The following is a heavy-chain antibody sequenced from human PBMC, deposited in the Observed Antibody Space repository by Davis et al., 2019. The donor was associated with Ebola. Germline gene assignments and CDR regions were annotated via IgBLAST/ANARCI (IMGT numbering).Heavy chain of an antibody. V-gene: IGHV1-2*06. D-gene: IGHD4-23*01. CDR2: VILKSGAT. CDR3: ARGHNSAHEY. J-gene: IGHJ4*02. CDR1: GYTFTDYK. Sequence: ASVKVSCKASGYTFTDYKIHWMRQAPGQGLEWLGRVILKSGATNYAQKFQGRVTMTRDTSISTVYMELSSLRYDDTADYYCARGHNSAHEYWGKGTLVTVSS.